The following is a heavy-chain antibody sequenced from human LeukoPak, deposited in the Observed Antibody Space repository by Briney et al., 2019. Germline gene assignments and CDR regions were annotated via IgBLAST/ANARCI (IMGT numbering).Heavy chain of an antibody. J-gene: IGHJ4*02. CDR1: GFTFEDYA. Sequence: GGSLRLSCAASGFTFEDYAMHWVRQGPGKGLEWVSLISGNGNNIYYADSVKGRFTITRDNSKNSLYLQMNSLRTEDTALYYCAKDLPQYYDFWSGYYGGFDYWGQGTLVTVSS. CDR2: ISGNGNNI. V-gene: IGHV3-43*02. D-gene: IGHD3-3*01. CDR3: AKDLPQYYDFWSGYYGGFDY.